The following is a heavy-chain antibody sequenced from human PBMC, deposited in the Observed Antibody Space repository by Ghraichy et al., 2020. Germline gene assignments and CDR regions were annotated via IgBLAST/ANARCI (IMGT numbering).Heavy chain of an antibody. CDR2: INPNSGVT. V-gene: IGHV1-2*02. Sequence: VSVKVSCRASGYIFTGYYMHWVRQAPGQGLEWMGWINPNSGVTKYAQKFQGRVTMTRDTSISTAYMELSRLRSDDTAVYYCAREGARGGWFDTWGQGTLVTVSS. J-gene: IGHJ5*02. CDR3: AREGARGGWFDT. D-gene: IGHD2-15*01. CDR1: GYIFTGYY.